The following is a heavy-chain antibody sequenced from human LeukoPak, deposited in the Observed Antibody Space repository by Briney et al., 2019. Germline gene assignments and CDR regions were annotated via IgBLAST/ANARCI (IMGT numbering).Heavy chain of an antibody. CDR3: ARDLRWELLEYNWFDP. J-gene: IGHJ5*02. CDR1: GFTFSRHW. V-gene: IGHV3-48*02. Sequence: GGSLRLSCAASGFTFSRHWMYWVRQAPGKGLEWVSYISSSSSTIYYADSVKGRFTISRDNAKNSLYLQMNSLRDEDTAVYYCARDLRWELLEYNWFDPWGQGTLVTVSS. CDR2: ISSSSSTI. D-gene: IGHD1-26*01.